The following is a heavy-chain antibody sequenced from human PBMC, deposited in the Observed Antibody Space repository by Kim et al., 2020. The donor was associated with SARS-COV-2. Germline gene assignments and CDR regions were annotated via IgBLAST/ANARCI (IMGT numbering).Heavy chain of an antibody. D-gene: IGHD3-3*01. Sequence: SETLSLTCAVYGGSFSGYYWSWIRQPPGKGLEWIGEINHSGSTNYNPSLKSRVTISVDTSKNQFSLKLSSVTAADTAVYYCARAYYDFWSGYYMAGYYY. J-gene: IGHJ6*01. CDR2: INHSGST. V-gene: IGHV4-34*01. CDR3: ARAYYDFWSGYYMAGYYY. CDR1: GGSFSGYY.